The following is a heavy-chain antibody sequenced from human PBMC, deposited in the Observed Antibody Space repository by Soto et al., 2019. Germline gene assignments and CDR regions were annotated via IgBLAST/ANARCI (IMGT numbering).Heavy chain of an antibody. CDR1: GFTVSTKY. CDR3: ARDPWAADY. Sequence: EVQLVESGGGFVQPGGSLRLSCAASGFTVSTKYMSWVRQAPGKGLEWVSVIYSGGSTFYADSVKGRFTISRDNSKNTVNLQMNSLRAEETAVYYCARDPWAADYWGQGTLVTVSS. CDR2: IYSGGST. D-gene: IGHD3-16*01. J-gene: IGHJ4*02. V-gene: IGHV3-66*01.